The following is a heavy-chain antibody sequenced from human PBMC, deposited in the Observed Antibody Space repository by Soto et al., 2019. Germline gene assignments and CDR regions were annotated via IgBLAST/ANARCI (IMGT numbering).Heavy chain of an antibody. CDR3: ARDQQWLVRFYFDF. D-gene: IGHD6-19*01. V-gene: IGHV3-33*08. J-gene: IGHJ4*02. Sequence: QVQLVESGGGVVQPGRSLRLSCVASGFTFSNYAMHWVRQAPGKGLEWVAVIWYDGSNKYYADSVKGRFTISRDNSKNTLYLQMNSLRAEDTAVYYCARDQQWLVRFYFDFWGQGTLVTVSS. CDR1: GFTFSNYA. CDR2: IWYDGSNK.